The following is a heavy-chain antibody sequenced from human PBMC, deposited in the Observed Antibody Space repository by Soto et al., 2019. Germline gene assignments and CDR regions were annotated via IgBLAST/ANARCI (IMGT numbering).Heavy chain of an antibody. J-gene: IGHJ6*01. V-gene: IGHV3-48*03. CDR2: ISHSGSVI. CDR1: RFTFSDYQ. D-gene: IGHD5-18*01. CDR3: ARDSGYSTSNFYYYAMDA. Sequence: LRLSPALSRFTFSDYQMTGGVQTPAQGLEWVSYISHSGSVINYADSVKGRFTISRDNANDSLYLQMNGLRAEDKAVYYCARDSGYSTSNFYYYAMDAWGQGTTVTVSS.